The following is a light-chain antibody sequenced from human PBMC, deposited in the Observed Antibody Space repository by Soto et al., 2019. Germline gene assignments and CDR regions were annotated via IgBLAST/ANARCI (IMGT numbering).Light chain of an antibody. Sequence: EIVMTQSPATLSVSPGERDTLSCRATQTVSSNLAWYQQKPGQAPRLLIHGASTRAAGIPARFSGSWSGTEFTLTISSLQSEDFAVYYCQQYNDWPPFTVGPGTRVDI. J-gene: IGKJ3*01. CDR2: GAS. V-gene: IGKV3-15*01. CDR1: QTVSSN. CDR3: QQYNDWPPFT.